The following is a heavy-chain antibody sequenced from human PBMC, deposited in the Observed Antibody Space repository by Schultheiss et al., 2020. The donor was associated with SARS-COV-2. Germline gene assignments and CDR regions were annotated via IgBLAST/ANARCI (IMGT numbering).Heavy chain of an antibody. D-gene: IGHD1-1*01. J-gene: IGHJ4*02. CDR3: AREGSSVGGTDY. V-gene: IGHV4-59*01. Sequence: SETLSLTCTVSGGSISSYYWSWIRQPPGKGLEWIGSIYYSGSTYYNPSLKSRVTISVDTSKNQFSLKLSSVTAADTAVYYCAREGSSVGGTDYWGQGTLVIVSS. CDR1: GGSISSYY. CDR2: IYYSGST.